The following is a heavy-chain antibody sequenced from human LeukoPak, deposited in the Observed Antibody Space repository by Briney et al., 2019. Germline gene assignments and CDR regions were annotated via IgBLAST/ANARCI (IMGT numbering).Heavy chain of an antibody. CDR2: INPNSGGT. J-gene: IGHJ4*02. D-gene: IGHD3-22*01. Sequence: ASVRVSCKASGYTFTGYYMHWVRQAPGQGLEWMGWINPNSGGTNYAQKFQGRVTMTRDTSISTAYMELSRLRSDGTAVYYCARGRRYYYDSSGYTDYWGQGTLVTVSS. CDR1: GYTFTGYY. V-gene: IGHV1-2*02. CDR3: ARGRRYYYDSSGYTDY.